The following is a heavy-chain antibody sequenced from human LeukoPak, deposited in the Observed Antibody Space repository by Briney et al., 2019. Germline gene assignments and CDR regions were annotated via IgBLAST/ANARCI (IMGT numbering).Heavy chain of an antibody. CDR1: GFTSTNFA. V-gene: IGHV1-58*01. Sequence: SVKVSCKASGFTSTNFAVQWVRQARGQRLEWIGWIIVGSGATKCAQDFQERVTITRDLSTSTLYMELRSLTSKDTAVYYCAADLSNPRMGASYLDSWGQGTLVTVSS. D-gene: IGHD3-16*01. CDR3: AADLSNPRMGASYLDS. CDR2: IIVGSGAT. J-gene: IGHJ4*02.